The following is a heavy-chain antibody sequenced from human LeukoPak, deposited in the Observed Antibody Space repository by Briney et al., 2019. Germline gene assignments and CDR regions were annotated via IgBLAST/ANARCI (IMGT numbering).Heavy chain of an antibody. CDR2: INPNSGGT. Sequence: ASVKVSCKASGYTFTGYYMHWVRQAPGQGLEWIGWINPNSGGTNYAQKFQGRVTMTRDTSISTAYMELSRLRSDDTAVYYCARDTYSGSDDAFDIWGQGTMVTVSS. D-gene: IGHD1-26*01. V-gene: IGHV1-2*02. CDR1: GYTFTGYY. CDR3: ARDTYSGSDDAFDI. J-gene: IGHJ3*02.